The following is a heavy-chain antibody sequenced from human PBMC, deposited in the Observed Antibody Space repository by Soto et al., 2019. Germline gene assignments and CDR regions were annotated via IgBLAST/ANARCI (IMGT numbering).Heavy chain of an antibody. CDR3: ARDWSHMTGYYFDN. J-gene: IGHJ4*02. CDR2: ISAYNGNT. Sequence: QVQLVQSGAEVKKPGASVKVSCKASGYTFTHYGVTWVRQAPGQGLEWMGWISAYNGNTNYAQKLQGRVTMTTDTSTITGYMELRSLRSDDTAVYYCARDWSHMTGYYFDNWGQGTLVTVSS. CDR1: GYTFTHYG. D-gene: IGHD3-9*01. V-gene: IGHV1-18*01.